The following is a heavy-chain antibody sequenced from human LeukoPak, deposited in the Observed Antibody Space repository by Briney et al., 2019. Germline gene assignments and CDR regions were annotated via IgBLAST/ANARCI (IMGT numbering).Heavy chain of an antibody. CDR2: SNPNSGGT. CDR3: ATLYIVVVPAAIGEYDAFDI. V-gene: IGHV1-2*02. J-gene: IGHJ3*02. Sequence: GASVKVFCKASGCTFTGYYMHWVRQAPGQGLEWMGWSNPNSGGTNYAQKFQGRVTMTRDTSISTAYMELSRLRSDDTAVYYCATLYIVVVPAAIGEYDAFDIWGQGTMVTVSS. CDR1: GCTFTGYY. D-gene: IGHD2-2*01.